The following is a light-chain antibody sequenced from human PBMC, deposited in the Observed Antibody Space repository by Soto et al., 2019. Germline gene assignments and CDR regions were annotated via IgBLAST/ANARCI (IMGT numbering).Light chain of an antibody. CDR3: QQIDSYPRT. CDR1: QGISTS. J-gene: IGKJ1*01. Sequence: IQLTQPPSSLSSSVGDRVTITCRAGQGISTSLAWYQQKPGKAPNLLISASSTLQPGVRSRFSGSGSGTDFALTISSLQPEDFATYYCQQIDSYPRTFGQGTKVEIK. V-gene: IGKV1-9*01. CDR2: ASS.